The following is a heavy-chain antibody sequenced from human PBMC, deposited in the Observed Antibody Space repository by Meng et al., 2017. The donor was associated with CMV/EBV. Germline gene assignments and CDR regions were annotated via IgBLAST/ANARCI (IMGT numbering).Heavy chain of an antibody. CDR1: GYSFTSYW. CDR3: ASPRYLGYVIGGFDI. Sequence: GESLKISCKGSGYSFTSYWIGWVRQMPGKGLEWMGIIYPGDSDTRYSPSFQGQVTISADKSISTAYLQWSSLKASDTAMYYCASPRYLGYVIGGFDIWGQGTMVTVSS. D-gene: IGHD2-21*01. J-gene: IGHJ3*02. CDR2: IYPGDSDT. V-gene: IGHV5-51*01.